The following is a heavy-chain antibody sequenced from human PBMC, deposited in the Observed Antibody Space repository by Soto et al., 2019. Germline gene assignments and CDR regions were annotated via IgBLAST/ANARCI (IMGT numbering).Heavy chain of an antibody. CDR2: ISSSSSYI. V-gene: IGHV3-21*01. D-gene: IGHD2-2*01. CDR1: GFTFSSYS. Sequence: LRLSCAASGFTFSSYSMNWVRQAPGKGLEWVSSISSSSSYIYYADSVKGRFTISRDNAKNSLYLQMNSLRAEDTAVYYCAVYCSSTSCYNMDVWGQGTTVTVSS. CDR3: AVYCSSTSCYNMDV. J-gene: IGHJ6*02.